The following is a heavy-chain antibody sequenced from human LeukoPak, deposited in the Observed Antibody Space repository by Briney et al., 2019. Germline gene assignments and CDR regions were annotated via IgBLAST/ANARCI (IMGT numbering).Heavy chain of an antibody. Sequence: GGSLRLSCAASGFTFSSYEMNWVRQAPGKGLEWVSYISSSGSTIYYADSVKGRFTISRDNAKNSLYLQMNSLRAEDTAAYYCARDCGGGSCYGPYDAFDIWGQGTMVTVSS. V-gene: IGHV3-48*03. D-gene: IGHD2-15*01. CDR2: ISSSGSTI. J-gene: IGHJ3*02. CDR1: GFTFSSYE. CDR3: ARDCGGGSCYGPYDAFDI.